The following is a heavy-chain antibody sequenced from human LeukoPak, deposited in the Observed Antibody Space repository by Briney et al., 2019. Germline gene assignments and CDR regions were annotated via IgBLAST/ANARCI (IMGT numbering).Heavy chain of an antibody. J-gene: IGHJ4*02. CDR1: GDSISSGGYY. V-gene: IGHV4-31*03. Sequence: SETLSLTCTVSGDSISSGGYYWTWIRQHPGKGLEWIGNIFTSGNTYYNPSLKGRIFTSVDTSKSQFSLRLTSVTAADTAVYYRARATLRGDPFDFWGQGLQVTVSS. CDR3: ARATLRGDPFDF. CDR2: IFTSGNT. D-gene: IGHD2-21*02.